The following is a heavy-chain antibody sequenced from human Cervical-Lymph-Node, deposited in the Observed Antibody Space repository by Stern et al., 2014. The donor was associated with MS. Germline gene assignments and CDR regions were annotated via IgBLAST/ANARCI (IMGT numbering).Heavy chain of an antibody. CDR2: IDPSGGVT. CDR3: ARDWSGYCHH. CDR1: GFTFTDFQ. J-gene: IGHJ5*02. Sequence: QVQLVESGAEVKKPGASVRVSCRASGFTFTDFQMHWVRQAPGQGLEWMGIIDPSGGVTTYAQKFKGRVAMTRDTSTSIVYMELTNLKSEDTAVYYCARDWSGYCHHWGQGTQVTVSS. V-gene: IGHV1-46*03. D-gene: IGHD3-3*01.